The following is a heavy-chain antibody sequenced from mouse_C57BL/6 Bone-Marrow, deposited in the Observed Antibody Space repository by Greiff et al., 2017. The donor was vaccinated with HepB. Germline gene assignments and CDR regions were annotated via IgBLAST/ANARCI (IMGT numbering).Heavy chain of an antibody. CDR2: IYPRSGNT. V-gene: IGHV1-81*01. CDR3: ARKSFAY. J-gene: IGHJ3*01. Sequence: VKLQESGAELARPGASVKLSCKASGYTFTSYGISWVKQRTGQGLEWIGEIYPRSGNTYYNEKFKGKATLTADKSSSTAYMELRSLTSEDSAVYFCARKSFAYWGQGTLVTVSA. CDR1: GYTFTSYG.